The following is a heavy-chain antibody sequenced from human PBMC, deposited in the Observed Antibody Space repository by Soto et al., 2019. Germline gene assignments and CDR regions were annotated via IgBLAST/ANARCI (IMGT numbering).Heavy chain of an antibody. CDR1: GFSLITSGVG. Sequence: QITLRESGPTLVRPTETLTLTCSFSGFSLITSGVGVGWFRQSPGKALEWLAVIHWDDDKRYSPSLSSRLAITKDTSINQVVLTMTNVDHVDTGTYYCARFLRTAAAFDLWGQGTVATVSS. J-gene: IGHJ3*01. CDR3: ARFLRTAAAFDL. CDR2: IHWDDDK. D-gene: IGHD4-17*01. V-gene: IGHV2-5*02.